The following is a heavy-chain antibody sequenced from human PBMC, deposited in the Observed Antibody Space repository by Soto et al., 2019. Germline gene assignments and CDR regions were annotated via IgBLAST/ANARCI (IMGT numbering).Heavy chain of an antibody. CDR1: GGCISSGGYY. J-gene: IGHJ4*02. V-gene: IGHV4-30-4*01. D-gene: IGHD5-12*01. Sequence: TLSVRWTVAGGCISSGGYYWSWIRQPPGKGLEWIGYIYYSGSTNYNPSLKSRVTISVDTSKNQFSLKLSSVTAADTAVYYCARRYAPTLDYWGEGTLVTVSS. CDR3: ARRYAPTLDY. CDR2: IYYSGST.